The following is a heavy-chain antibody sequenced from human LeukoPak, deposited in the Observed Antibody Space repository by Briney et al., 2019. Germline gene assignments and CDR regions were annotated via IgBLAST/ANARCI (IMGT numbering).Heavy chain of an antibody. J-gene: IGHJ4*02. CDR3: AREESLITIFGVVIIPFDY. CDR1: GFTFSSYA. Sequence: RGSLRLSCAASGFTFSSYAMHWVRQAPGKGLEWVAVISYDGSNKYYADSVKGRFTISRDNSKNTLYLQMNSLRAEDTAVYYCAREESLITIFGVVIIPFDYWGQGTLVTVSS. D-gene: IGHD3-3*01. V-gene: IGHV3-30-3*01. CDR2: ISYDGSNK.